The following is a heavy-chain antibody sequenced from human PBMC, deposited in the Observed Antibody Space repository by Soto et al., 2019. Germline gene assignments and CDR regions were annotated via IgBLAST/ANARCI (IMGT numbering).Heavy chain of an antibody. CDR2: IWYDGSNK. D-gene: IGHD1-26*01. Sequence: QVQLVESGGGVVQPGRSLRLSCAASGFTFSSYGMHWVRQAPGKGLEWVAVIWYDGSNKYYADSVKGRFTISRDNSKNTLYLQMNSLRAEDTAVYYCARDGYGWELDPFDYWGQGTLVTVSS. V-gene: IGHV3-33*01. CDR1: GFTFSSYG. CDR3: ARDGYGWELDPFDY. J-gene: IGHJ4*02.